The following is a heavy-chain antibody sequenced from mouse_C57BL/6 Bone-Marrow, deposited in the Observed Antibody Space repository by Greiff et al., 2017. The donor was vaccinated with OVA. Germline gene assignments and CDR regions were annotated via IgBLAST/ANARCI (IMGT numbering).Heavy chain of an antibody. CDR3: ARIAIVPFYSNYVRLFAY. Sequence: QVQLKESGPGILQPSQTLSLTCSFSGFSLSTFGMGVGWIRQPSGKGLEWLAHIWWDDDKYYNPALKSRLTISKETSKNQVFLKIANVDTADTATYYCARIAIVPFYSNYVRLFAYWGQGTLVTVSA. CDR2: IWWDDDK. D-gene: IGHD2-5*01. J-gene: IGHJ3*01. CDR1: GFSLSTFGMG. V-gene: IGHV8-8*01.